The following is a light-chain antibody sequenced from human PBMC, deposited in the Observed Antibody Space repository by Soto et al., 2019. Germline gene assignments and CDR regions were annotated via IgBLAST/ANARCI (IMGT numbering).Light chain of an antibody. CDR1: SSDVGGYDS. CDR2: DVT. V-gene: IGLV2-14*03. CDR3: SSYTSRSLEV. J-gene: IGLJ3*02. Sequence: QSALTQPASVSGSPGQSITISCTGTSSDVGGYDSVSWYQQHPGKAPKLMIFDVTTRPSGISNRVSGSRSGNTASLTISVLQAEDETDYYSSSYTSRSLEVFGKGTKLTVL.